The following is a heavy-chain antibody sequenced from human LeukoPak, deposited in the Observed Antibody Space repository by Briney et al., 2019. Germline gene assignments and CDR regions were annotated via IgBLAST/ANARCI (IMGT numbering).Heavy chain of an antibody. CDR1: GDSISNRNSY. V-gene: IGHV4-39*02. J-gene: IGHJ4*02. CDR2: VFFSGSA. D-gene: IGHD3-3*01. Sequence: SETLSLTCTVSGDSISNRNSYWVWIRQPPGKGLEWLGSVFFSGSAYYNESLPRRVTISVDTSNNQFSLKLKSVTAADTAVFYCARDDFWRGPPDYWGQGTLVTVSS. CDR3: ARDDFWRGPPDY.